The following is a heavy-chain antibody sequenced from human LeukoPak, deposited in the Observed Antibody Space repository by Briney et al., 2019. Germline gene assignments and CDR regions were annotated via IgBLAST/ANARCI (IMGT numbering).Heavy chain of an antibody. J-gene: IGHJ4*02. D-gene: IGHD1-26*01. V-gene: IGHV1-2*02. CDR2: INPNSGGT. Sequence: ASVRVSCKASGYTFNGYYMHWVRQAPEQGLEGMGLINPNSGGTKYAQKFQGRVTMTWDTSISTAYMELSSLRSDDTAVYYCARGGSGTPRPNFDHWGQGNLVTVSS. CDR3: ARGGSGTPRPNFDH. CDR1: GYTFNGYY.